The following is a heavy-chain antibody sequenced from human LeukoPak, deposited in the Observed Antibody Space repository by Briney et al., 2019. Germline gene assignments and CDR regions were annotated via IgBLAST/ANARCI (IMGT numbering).Heavy chain of an antibody. CDR2: MNPNSGNT. CDR3: ARGATPSDCSGGSCYSLDYYYYGMDV. D-gene: IGHD2-15*01. CDR1: GYTFTSYD. V-gene: IGHV1-8*01. Sequence: ASVKVSCKASGYTFTSYDINWVRQATGQGLEWMGWMNPNSGNTGYAQKFQGRVTMTRNTSISIAYMELSSLRSEDTAVYYCARGATPSDCSGGSCYSLDYYYYGMDVWGQGTTVTVSS. J-gene: IGHJ6*02.